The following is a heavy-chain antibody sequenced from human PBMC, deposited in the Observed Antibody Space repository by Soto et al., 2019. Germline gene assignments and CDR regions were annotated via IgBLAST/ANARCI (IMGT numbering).Heavy chain of an antibody. J-gene: IGHJ5*02. V-gene: IGHV4-39*01. CDR3: ARHQYKYGFFDLLDP. D-gene: IGHD5-18*01. CDR2: TYFVGNT. CDR1: GGSISSNDNY. Sequence: SETLSLTCSVSGGSISSNDNYWGWIRQPPGKGLEWIGTTYFVGNTYYNPSLKSRVTMSVDTSKNQFSLRLGSVTAADTAVYYCARHQYKYGFFDLLDPWGQGTLVTVPS.